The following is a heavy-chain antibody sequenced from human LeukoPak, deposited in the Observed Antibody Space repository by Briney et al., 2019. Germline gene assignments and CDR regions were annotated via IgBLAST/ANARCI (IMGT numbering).Heavy chain of an antibody. Sequence: ASVKVSCKASGYTFTSYDINWVRQATGQGLEWMGWMNPNSGNTGYAQKFQGRVTITRDTSASTAYMELSSLRSEDTAVYYCASGVYSSSWYLIDYWGQGTLVTVSS. D-gene: IGHD6-13*01. V-gene: IGHV1-8*03. J-gene: IGHJ4*02. CDR1: GYTFTSYD. CDR3: ASGVYSSSWYLIDY. CDR2: MNPNSGNT.